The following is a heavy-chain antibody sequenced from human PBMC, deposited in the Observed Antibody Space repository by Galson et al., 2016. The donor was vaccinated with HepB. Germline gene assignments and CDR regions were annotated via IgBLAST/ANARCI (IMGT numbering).Heavy chain of an antibody. Sequence: SLRLSCAASGFTFSSYWMHWVRQAPGKGLVWVSRINSDGSNTGYADSVKGRFTVSRDNAKNTLYLQVNSLRAEDTAVYYCLVVSQRWGQGTLVTVSS. D-gene: IGHD2-21*01. J-gene: IGHJ4*02. CDR3: LVVSQR. V-gene: IGHV3-74*01. CDR2: INSDGSNT. CDR1: GFTFSSYW.